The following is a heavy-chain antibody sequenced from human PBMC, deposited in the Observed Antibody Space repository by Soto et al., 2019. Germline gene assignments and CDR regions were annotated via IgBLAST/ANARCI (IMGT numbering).Heavy chain of an antibody. CDR2: ISGSGGST. V-gene: IGHV3-23*01. Sequence: GGSLRLSCAASGFTFSSYAMSWVRQDPGKGLEWVSAISGSGGSTYYADSVKGRFTISRDNSKNTLYLQMNSLRAEDTAVYYCAKGKGWVVVDNAFDYWGQGTLVTVSS. J-gene: IGHJ4*02. D-gene: IGHD3-22*01. CDR3: AKGKGWVVVDNAFDY. CDR1: GFTFSSYA.